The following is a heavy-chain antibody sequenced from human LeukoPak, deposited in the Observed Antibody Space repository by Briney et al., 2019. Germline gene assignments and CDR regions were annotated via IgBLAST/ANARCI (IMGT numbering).Heavy chain of an antibody. CDR3: ARATAYNYYFYMDV. Sequence: SETLSLTCTVSGGSITSGSYYWTWIRQSAGNGLEWIVRVYSGGATNYNPSLKSRLTISLDTSSNQFSLRLTSVTAADTAVYYCARATAYNYYFYMDVWGNGTAVIISS. D-gene: IGHD5-24*01. V-gene: IGHV4-61*02. J-gene: IGHJ6*03. CDR1: GGSITSGSYY. CDR2: VYSGGAT.